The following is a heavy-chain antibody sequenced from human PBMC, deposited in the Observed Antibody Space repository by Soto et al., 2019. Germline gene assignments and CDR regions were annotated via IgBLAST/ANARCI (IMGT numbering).Heavy chain of an antibody. Sequence: ASVKVSCKASGGTFSSYTISWVRQAPGQGLEWMGRIIPILGIANYAQKFQGRVTITADKSTSTAYMELSSLRSEDTAVYYCARELYSSSSHFDYWGQGTLVTVSS. J-gene: IGHJ4*02. CDR1: GGTFSSYT. CDR2: IIPILGIA. V-gene: IGHV1-69*04. D-gene: IGHD6-6*01. CDR3: ARELYSSSSHFDY.